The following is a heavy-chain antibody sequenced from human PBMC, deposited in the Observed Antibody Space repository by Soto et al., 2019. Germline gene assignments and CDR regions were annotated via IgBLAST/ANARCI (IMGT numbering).Heavy chain of an antibody. CDR3: ARDQGYYDSSGYYYVGLGVDAFDI. Sequence: ASVKVSCKASGGTFSSYAISWVRQAPGQGLEWMRGIIPIFGTANYAQKFQGRVTITADKSTSTAYMELSSLRSEDTAVYYCARDQGYYDSSGYYYVGLGVDAFDIWGQGTMVTVSS. CDR1: GGTFSSYA. V-gene: IGHV1-69*06. D-gene: IGHD3-22*01. J-gene: IGHJ3*02. CDR2: IIPIFGTA.